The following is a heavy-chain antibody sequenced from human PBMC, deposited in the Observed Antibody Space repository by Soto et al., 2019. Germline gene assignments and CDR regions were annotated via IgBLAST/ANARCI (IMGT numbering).Heavy chain of an antibody. Sequence: PSETLSLTCAVFGESFSGYWWTWIRQPPGKGLEWIGEINHSGGTNYSPSLRSRVTISVDTSKNQFSLKLTSVTAADTAVYYCARGRGAAAGESYFDCWGQGTLVTVSS. CDR2: INHSGGT. D-gene: IGHD6-13*01. CDR3: ARGRGAAAGESYFDC. CDR1: GESFSGYW. J-gene: IGHJ4*02. V-gene: IGHV4-34*01.